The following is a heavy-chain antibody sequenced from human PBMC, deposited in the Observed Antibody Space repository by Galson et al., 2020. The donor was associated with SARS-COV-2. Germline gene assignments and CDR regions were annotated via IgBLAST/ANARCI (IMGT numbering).Heavy chain of an antibody. CDR2: IYYTGST. D-gene: IGHD2-2*01. J-gene: IGHJ4*02. Sequence: METGGSLRLSCAASGFSVSSKYMSWVRQAPGKGLEWVSVIYYTGSTNYADSVRGRFTISRDTSKNMVYLQMNSLRADDTAVYYCVRDDGTAPYAYWGKGTLVTVPS. V-gene: IGHV3-53*01. CDR3: VRDDGTAPYAY. CDR1: GFSVSSKY.